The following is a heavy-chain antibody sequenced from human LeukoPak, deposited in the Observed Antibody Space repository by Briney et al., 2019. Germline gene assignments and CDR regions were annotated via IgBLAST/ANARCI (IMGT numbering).Heavy chain of an antibody. Sequence: SETLSLTCTVSGGSISSYYWGWIRQPPGKGLEWIGNIFYSGSTYYSPSLRSRVTMSLDTSRNQFSLKLNSVTAADTAVYYCVRLGHCTGGSCYQYYYMDVWGKGTTVTISS. V-gene: IGHV4-59*04. CDR2: IFYSGST. D-gene: IGHD2-15*01. CDR3: VRLGHCTGGSCYQYYYMDV. J-gene: IGHJ6*03. CDR1: GGSISSYY.